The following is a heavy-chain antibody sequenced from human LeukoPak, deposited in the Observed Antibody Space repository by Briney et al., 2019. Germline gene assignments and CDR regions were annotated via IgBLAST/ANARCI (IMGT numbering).Heavy chain of an antibody. J-gene: IGHJ4*02. CDR3: ARGPSYCSSTSCYNDY. D-gene: IGHD2-2*02. CDR2: ISANDGNT. CDR1: GYTFTSYG. Sequence: ASVKVSCKASGYTFTSYGISWVRQAPGQGLEWMGWISANDGNTNYAQNLQGRVTMTTDTSTSTAYMELRSLRSDDTAVYYCARGPSYCSSTSCYNDYWGQGTLVTVSS. V-gene: IGHV1-18*01.